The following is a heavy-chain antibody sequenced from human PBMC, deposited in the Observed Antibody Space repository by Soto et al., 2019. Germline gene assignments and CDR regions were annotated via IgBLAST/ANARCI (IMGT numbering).Heavy chain of an antibody. Sequence: QVQLVESGGGVVQPGRSLTLSCAASGFTFTSSAMHWVRQAPDKGLEWVAFIPYDSTVRYYADSVKGRFTIFRDNPKSTVYLQMNRLRTEDTALYYCVKDRDTKWSFDRWGQGTLVTVSS. CDR3: VKDRDTKWSFDR. D-gene: IGHD2-15*01. J-gene: IGHJ4*02. CDR1: GFTFTSSA. CDR2: IPYDSTVR. V-gene: IGHV3-30*18.